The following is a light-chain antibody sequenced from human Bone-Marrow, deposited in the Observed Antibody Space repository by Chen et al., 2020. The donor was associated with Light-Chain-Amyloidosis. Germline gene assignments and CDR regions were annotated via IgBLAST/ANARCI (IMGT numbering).Light chain of an antibody. V-gene: IGKV1-39*01. Sequence: DIQMTQSPSSLAASIGDRVTITCRASQSIASYLNWYQQRPGKAPKLLIYAASNLQSGVPSRFSGSGYGTDFTLTISGLQTEGSATYDCQKIYRTLWTFGQGTKVEIK. CDR2: AAS. CDR1: QSIASY. CDR3: QKIYRTLWT. J-gene: IGKJ1*01.